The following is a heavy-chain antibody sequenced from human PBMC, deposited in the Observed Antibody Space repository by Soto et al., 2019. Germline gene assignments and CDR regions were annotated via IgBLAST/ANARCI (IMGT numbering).Heavy chain of an antibody. V-gene: IGHV3-30-3*01. CDR2: ISHDGATK. Sequence: GGSLRLSCAASGFTFSNFGMNWVRLAPGKGLEWLTIISHDGATKYYADSVKGRFTISRDNSKDTLYLEMNGLRTEDTAIYYCARDLTISHRANWFDPWGQGTLVTVSS. CDR1: GFTFSNFG. J-gene: IGHJ5*02. CDR3: ARDLTISHRANWFDP. D-gene: IGHD3-9*01.